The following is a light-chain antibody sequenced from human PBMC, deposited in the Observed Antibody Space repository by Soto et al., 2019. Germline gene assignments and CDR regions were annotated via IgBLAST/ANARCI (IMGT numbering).Light chain of an antibody. Sequence: DIQMTQSPSTLSASVGDRVTITCRASQSISSWLAWYQQKPGKAPKLLIYKASNLESGVPSRFSGSGSGTEFTITISSLQPDDFATYYCQPSNSYYTLGQGTKLEIK. CDR3: QPSNSYYT. CDR1: QSISSW. CDR2: KAS. J-gene: IGKJ2*01. V-gene: IGKV1-5*03.